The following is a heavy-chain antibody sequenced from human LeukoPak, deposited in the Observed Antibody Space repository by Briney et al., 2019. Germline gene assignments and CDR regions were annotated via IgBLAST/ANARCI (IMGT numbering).Heavy chain of an antibody. CDR3: ASGSAGGRPYYFDY. CDR2: VDSTGVYT. CDR1: GLIFSNKA. V-gene: IGHV3-23*01. Sequence: GGSLRLSCAASGLIFSNKAMSWVRQAPGKGLEWIAAVDSTGVYTWYADSVKGRFIISRDNSVNTLYLRMNSLTAADTAMYYCASGSAGGRPYYFDYWGQGTLVTVSS. D-gene: IGHD2-15*01. J-gene: IGHJ4*02.